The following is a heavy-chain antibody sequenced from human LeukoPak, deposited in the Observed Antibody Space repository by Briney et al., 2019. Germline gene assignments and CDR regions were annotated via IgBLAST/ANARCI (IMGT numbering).Heavy chain of an antibody. D-gene: IGHD1-26*01. CDR2: ISSSSYI. J-gene: IGHJ3*02. V-gene: IGHV3-21*01. CDR1: GFTFSSYS. CDR3: AKGFIVGATLNAFDI. Sequence: GGSLRLSCAASGFTFSSYSMNWVRQAPGKGLEWVSSISSSSYIYYADSVKGRFTISRDNAKNSLYLQMNSLRAEDTAVYYCAKGFIVGATLNAFDIWGQGTMVTVSS.